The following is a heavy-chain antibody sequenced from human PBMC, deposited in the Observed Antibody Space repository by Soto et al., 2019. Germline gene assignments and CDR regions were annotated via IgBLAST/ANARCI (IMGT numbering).Heavy chain of an antibody. V-gene: IGHV4-39*01. Sequence: SETLSLTCTVSGGSISSSSYYWGWIRQPPGKGLEWIGNIFYSGSTYYNPSLKSRVTLSVDTSKNQFSLKLSSVTAADTAVYYCARCPQITSDGMDVWGQGTTVTVSS. J-gene: IGHJ6*02. CDR3: ARCPQITSDGMDV. D-gene: IGHD3-10*01. CDR1: GGSISSSSYY. CDR2: IFYSGST.